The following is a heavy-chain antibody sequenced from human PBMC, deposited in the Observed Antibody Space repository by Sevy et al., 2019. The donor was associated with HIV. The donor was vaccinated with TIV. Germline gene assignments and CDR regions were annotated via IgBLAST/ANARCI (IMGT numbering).Heavy chain of an antibody. CDR1: GLTFSSYE. J-gene: IGHJ3*02. CDR2: ISNSGTSK. CDR3: ARGVQTYDAFDI. Sequence: GGSLRLSCVASGLTFSSYEMNWVRQAPGKGLEWVSYISNSGTSKYYSDSVKGRFTISRDNAKNSLYLQMNSLRAEDTAIYYCARGVQTYDAFDIWGQRTMVTVSS. V-gene: IGHV3-48*03. D-gene: IGHD6-6*01.